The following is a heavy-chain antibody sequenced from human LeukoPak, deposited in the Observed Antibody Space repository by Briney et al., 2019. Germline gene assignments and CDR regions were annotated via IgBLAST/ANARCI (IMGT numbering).Heavy chain of an antibody. J-gene: IGHJ6*02. CDR2: IYDSGST. D-gene: IGHD3-22*01. CDR3: ARVKGYYDSSSYRYHFYGMDV. Sequence: SETLSLTCTVSGGSISSYYWSWIRQPPGKGLEWIGYIYDSGSTNYNPSLKSRVTISVDTSKNQFSLKLSSVTAADTAVYYCARVKGYYDSSSYRYHFYGMDVGGQGTTVTVSS. CDR1: GGSISSYY. V-gene: IGHV4-59*01.